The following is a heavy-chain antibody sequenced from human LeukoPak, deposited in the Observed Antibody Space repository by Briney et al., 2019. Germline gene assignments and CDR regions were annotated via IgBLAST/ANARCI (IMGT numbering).Heavy chain of an antibody. D-gene: IGHD3-3*01. CDR1: GGSISSYY. V-gene: IGHV4-59*01. CDR3: ARADFWLTRGYYYYMDV. CDR2: IYYSGST. J-gene: IGHJ6*03. Sequence: SETLSLTCTVSGGSISSYYWSWIRQPPGKGLEWIGYIYYSGSTNYNPSLKSRVTISVDTSKNQFSLKLSSVTAADTAVYYCARADFWLTRGYYYYMDVWGKGTTVTVSS.